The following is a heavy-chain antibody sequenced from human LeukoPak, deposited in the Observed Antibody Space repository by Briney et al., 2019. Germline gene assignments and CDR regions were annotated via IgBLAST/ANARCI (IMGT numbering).Heavy chain of an antibody. CDR2: IYYSGST. V-gene: IGHV4-59*01. Sequence: SETLSLTCTVSGGSISSYYWSWIRQPPGKGLEWIGYIYYSGSTNYNPSLKSRVTISVDTSKNQFSLKLSSVTAADAAVYYCARDASNWFDPWGQGTLVTVSS. J-gene: IGHJ5*02. CDR1: GGSISSYY. CDR3: ARDASNWFDP.